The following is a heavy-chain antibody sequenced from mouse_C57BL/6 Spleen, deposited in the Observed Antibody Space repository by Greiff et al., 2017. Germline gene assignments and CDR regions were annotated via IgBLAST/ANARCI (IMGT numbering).Heavy chain of an antibody. J-gene: IGHJ4*01. Sequence: QVQLQQSGPELVKPGASVKISCKASGYAFSSSWMNWVKQRPGKGLEWIGRIYPGDGDTNYNGKFKGKATLTADKSSSTASMQLSSLTSEDSAVYFCAIPNYDYAMDYWGQGTSVTVSS. CDR1: GYAFSSSW. D-gene: IGHD2-1*01. CDR2: IYPGDGDT. V-gene: IGHV1-82*01. CDR3: AIPNYDYAMDY.